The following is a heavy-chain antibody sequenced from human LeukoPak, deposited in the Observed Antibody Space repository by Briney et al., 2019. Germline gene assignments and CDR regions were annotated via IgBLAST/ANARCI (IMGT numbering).Heavy chain of an antibody. CDR2: ISYDGSNK. CDR3: AREGYSSGHFDY. Sequence: PGRSLRLSCAASGFTFSSYAMHWVRQAPGKGLEWVAVISYDGSNKYYADSVKGRFTISRDNSKNTLYLKMNSLRAEDTAVYYCAREGYSSGHFDYWGQGTLVTVSS. J-gene: IGHJ4*02. D-gene: IGHD6-19*01. CDR1: GFTFSSYA. V-gene: IGHV3-30-3*01.